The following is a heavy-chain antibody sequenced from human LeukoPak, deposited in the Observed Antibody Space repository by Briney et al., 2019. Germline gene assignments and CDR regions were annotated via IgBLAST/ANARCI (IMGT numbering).Heavy chain of an antibody. D-gene: IGHD2/OR15-2a*01. CDR1: GYTFTRYF. CDR2: INPSGGST. CDR3: ARVSGDYSMPFDY. V-gene: IGHV1-46*01. Sequence: ASVEVSCKASGYTFTRYFMHWVRQAPGQGLEWMGIINPSGGSTTYAQKFQGRVTMTRDMSPSTVYMELSSLRSEDTAVYYCARVSGDYSMPFDYWGQGTLVTVSS. J-gene: IGHJ4*02.